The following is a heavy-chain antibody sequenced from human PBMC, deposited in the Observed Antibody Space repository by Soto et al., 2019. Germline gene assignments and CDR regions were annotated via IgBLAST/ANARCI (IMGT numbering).Heavy chain of an antibody. CDR3: ARDLGYCSGGSCRTYAFDY. CDR1: GYTFTSYY. CDR2: IDPSGGRT. V-gene: IGHV1-46*01. Sequence: ASVKVSCKASGYTFTSYYMHLVRQAPGQGLEWMGIIDPSGGRTSYAQKFQGRVTMTRDTSTSTVYMELSSLRSEDTAVYYCARDLGYCSGGSCRTYAFDYWGQGTLVTVSS. J-gene: IGHJ4*02. D-gene: IGHD2-15*01.